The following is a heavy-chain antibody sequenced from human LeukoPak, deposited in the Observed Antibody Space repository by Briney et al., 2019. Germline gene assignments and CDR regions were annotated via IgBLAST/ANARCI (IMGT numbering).Heavy chain of an antibody. V-gene: IGHV4-30-4*01. Sequence: SETLSLTCTVSGGSISNDDSYWTWIRQPPGKGLEWIGYIHHSGNTIYSPSLKSRLTISVDTSKNQFSLKLSSVTAADSAVYYCARDRYGRPVDYWGQGTLVTVSS. CDR1: GGSISNDDSY. CDR3: ARDRYGRPVDY. CDR2: IHHSGNT. J-gene: IGHJ4*02. D-gene: IGHD2-15*01.